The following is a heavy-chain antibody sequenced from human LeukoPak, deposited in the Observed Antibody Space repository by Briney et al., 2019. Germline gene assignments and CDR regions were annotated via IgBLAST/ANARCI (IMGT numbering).Heavy chain of an antibody. CDR3: TTEGIQLSPDY. Sequence: PGGSLRLSCAASGFTLSNAWMSWVRQAPGKWREWVGRMNSKTDGGTTDYSAPVKGRFTISRRDSKNTLYLQMNSTKPEDTTVYYCTTEGIQLSPDYWGQGNLVTVSS. J-gene: IGHJ4*02. V-gene: IGHV3-15*01. CDR2: MNSKTDGGTT. D-gene: IGHD5-18*01. CDR1: GFTLSNAW.